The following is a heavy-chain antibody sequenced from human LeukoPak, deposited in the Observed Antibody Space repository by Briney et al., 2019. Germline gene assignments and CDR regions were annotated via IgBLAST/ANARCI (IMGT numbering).Heavy chain of an antibody. CDR1: GFTFSSYW. Sequence: GGSLSLSCAASGFTFSSYWMHWVRQAPGKGLVWVSRINSDGSSTSYADSVKGRFTISRDNAKNTLYLQMNSLRAEDTAVYYCARIPSPAYSGSYKEDAFDIWGQGTMVTVSS. CDR3: ARIPSPAYSGSYKEDAFDI. D-gene: IGHD1-26*01. CDR2: INSDGSST. J-gene: IGHJ3*02. V-gene: IGHV3-74*01.